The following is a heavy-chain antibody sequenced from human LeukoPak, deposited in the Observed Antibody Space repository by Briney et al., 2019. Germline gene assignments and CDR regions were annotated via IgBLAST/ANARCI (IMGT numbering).Heavy chain of an antibody. J-gene: IGHJ3*02. Sequence: SDTLPLTCTVSGCSINHYYWIWIRQPAGKGLEWIGRIYTRGSTNYNPSLKSRVTMSVDTSKNQFSLKLSSVTAADTAVYYCARGRYCSADICSGGDAFDIWGQGTMVSVSS. V-gene: IGHV4-4*07. CDR3: ARGRYCSADICSGGDAFDI. CDR2: IYTRGST. CDR1: GCSINHYY. D-gene: IGHD2-15*01.